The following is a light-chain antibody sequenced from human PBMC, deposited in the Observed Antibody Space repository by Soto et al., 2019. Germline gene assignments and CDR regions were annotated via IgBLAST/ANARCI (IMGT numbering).Light chain of an antibody. J-gene: IGKJ5*01. Sequence: IVMTQSPATLSGSPGERVTLSCRASQSVSRNLAWYQQKPGQPPRLLIFGASTRANGIPARFSGSGSGTEFTLTISSLQSEDFDVYYCKQDKNWLPITFGHVIRLDIX. CDR2: GAS. CDR1: QSVSRN. CDR3: KQDKNWLPIT. V-gene: IGKV3D-15*01.